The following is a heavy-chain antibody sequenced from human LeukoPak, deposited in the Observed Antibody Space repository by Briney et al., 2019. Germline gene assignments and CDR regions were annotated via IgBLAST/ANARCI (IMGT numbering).Heavy chain of an antibody. CDR2: ISYDGSNK. D-gene: IGHD3-22*01. V-gene: IGHV3-30-3*01. CDR3: ARDPDYYDSSGYLDDQH. Sequence: PGGSLRLSCAASGFTFSSYAMHWVHQAPGKGLEWVAVISYDGSNKYYADSVKGRFTISRDNSKNTLYLQMNSLRAEDTAVYYCARDPDYYDSSGYLDDQHWGQGTLVTVSS. J-gene: IGHJ1*01. CDR1: GFTFSSYA.